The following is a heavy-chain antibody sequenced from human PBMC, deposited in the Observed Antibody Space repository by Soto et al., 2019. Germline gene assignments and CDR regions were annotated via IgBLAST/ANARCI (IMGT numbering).Heavy chain of an antibody. CDR1: GFTFSSYG. CDR3: ARDVPGTADDDAFIS. V-gene: IGHV3-33*01. Sequence: QVQLVESGGGVVQPGRSLRLSCAASGFTFSSYGMHWVRQAPGKGLEWVAVIWYDGSNKYYADSVKGRFTISRDNSKNTLYLQMNSLRAEDTAVYYCARDVPGTADDDAFISGAKGQWSPSLQ. J-gene: IGHJ3*02. CDR2: IWYDGSNK. D-gene: IGHD6-13*01.